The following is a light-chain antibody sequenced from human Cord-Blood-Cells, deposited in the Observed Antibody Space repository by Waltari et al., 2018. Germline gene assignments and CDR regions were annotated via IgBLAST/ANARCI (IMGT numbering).Light chain of an antibody. CDR1: QSVSSN. V-gene: IGKV3-15*01. CDR2: GAS. Sequence: EIVIKQSPATLSVSPGERATLSCRASQSVSSNLALYQQKPGQAPRLLIYGASTMATGIPARFSGSGSGTEFTLTISSLQSEDFAVYYCQQYNNWPPYSFGQGTKLEIK. CDR3: QQYNNWPPYS. J-gene: IGKJ2*03.